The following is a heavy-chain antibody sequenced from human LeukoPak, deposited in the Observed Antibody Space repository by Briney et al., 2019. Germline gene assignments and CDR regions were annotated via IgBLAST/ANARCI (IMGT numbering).Heavy chain of an antibody. D-gene: IGHD1-26*01. Sequence: ASVKVSCKASGGTFSSYAISWVRQAPGRGLEWMGRIIPIFGIANYAQKFQGRVTITADKSTSTAYMELSSLRSEDTAVYYCARGIPSGSYSNYWGQGTLVTVSS. CDR3: ARGIPSGSYSNY. J-gene: IGHJ4*02. V-gene: IGHV1-69*04. CDR2: IIPIFGIA. CDR1: GGTFSSYA.